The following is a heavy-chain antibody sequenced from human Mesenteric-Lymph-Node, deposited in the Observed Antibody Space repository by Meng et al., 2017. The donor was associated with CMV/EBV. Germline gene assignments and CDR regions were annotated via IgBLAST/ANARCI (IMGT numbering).Heavy chain of an antibody. D-gene: IGHD6-19*01. CDR2: IYYSGST. CDR1: GDSISGHY. Sequence: SETLSLTCTVSGDSISGHYWSWIRQPPGKGLEWIGYIYYSGSTNYNPSLNSRVTISIDTDKYQFSLKLNSVTPADTAVYYCAMGACSSGSYTEYFHHWGQGTLVTVSS. CDR3: AMGACSSGSYTEYFHH. V-gene: IGHV4-59*11. J-gene: IGHJ1*01.